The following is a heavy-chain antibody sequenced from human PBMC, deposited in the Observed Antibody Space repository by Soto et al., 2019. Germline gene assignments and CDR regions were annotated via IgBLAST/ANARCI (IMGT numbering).Heavy chain of an antibody. CDR3: AKEAVGYPDW. D-gene: IGHD6-25*01. V-gene: IGHV3-23*01. CDR2: ITSSGGNT. CDR1: GFTFSSYA. Sequence: EVQLLESGGNLVQPGGSLRLSCAASGFTFSSYAMNWVRQAPGKGLEWVSVITSSGGNTKYEDSVKGRFTISRDNSKNTLYLQMNSLRAEDTAIYYCAKEAVGYPDWWGQGTLVTVSS. J-gene: IGHJ4*02.